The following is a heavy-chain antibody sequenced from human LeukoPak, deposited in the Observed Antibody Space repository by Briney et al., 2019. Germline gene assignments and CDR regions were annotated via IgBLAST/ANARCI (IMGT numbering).Heavy chain of an antibody. D-gene: IGHD6-19*01. CDR3: AKDLDSSGWYDY. CDR2: IRYDGSNK. V-gene: IGHV3-30*02. Sequence: GGSLRLSCAASGFTFSSYGMHWVRQAPGKGLEWVAFIRYDGSNKYYADSVKGRFTISRDNSKNTLYLQMDSLRAEDTAVYYCAKDLDSSGWYDYWGQGTLVTVSS. CDR1: GFTFSSYG. J-gene: IGHJ4*02.